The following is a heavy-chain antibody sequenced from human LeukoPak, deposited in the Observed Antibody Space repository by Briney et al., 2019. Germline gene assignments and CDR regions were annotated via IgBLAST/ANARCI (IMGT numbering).Heavy chain of an antibody. J-gene: IGHJ5*02. D-gene: IGHD2-2*01. CDR1: GGSFSGYY. CDR2: INHSGST. CDR3: ARLQYCSSTSCYYPFDP. V-gene: IGHV4-34*01. Sequence: SETLSLTCAVYGGSFSGYYWSWIRQAPGKGLEWIGEINHSGSTNYNPSLKSRVTISVDTSKNQFSLKMASVTAAGTAVYYCARLQYCSSTSCYYPFDPWGRGTLVTVSS.